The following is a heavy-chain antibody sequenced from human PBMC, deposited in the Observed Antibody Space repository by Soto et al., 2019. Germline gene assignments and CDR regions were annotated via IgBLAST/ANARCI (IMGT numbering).Heavy chain of an antibody. Sequence: GGSLRLSCAASGFTFSSYGMHWVRQAPGKGLEWVAVISYDGSNKYYADSVKGRFTISRDNSKNTLYLQMNSLRAEDTAVYYCAKDLIPLDSSSFSPNFDYWGQGTLVTVSS. CDR2: ISYDGSNK. J-gene: IGHJ4*02. V-gene: IGHV3-30*18. D-gene: IGHD6-13*01. CDR1: GFTFSSYG. CDR3: AKDLIPLDSSSFSPNFDY.